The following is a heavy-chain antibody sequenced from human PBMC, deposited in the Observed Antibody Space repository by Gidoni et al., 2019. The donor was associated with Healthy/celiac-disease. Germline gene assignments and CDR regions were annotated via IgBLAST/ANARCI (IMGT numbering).Heavy chain of an antibody. D-gene: IGHD2-2*01. CDR2: IYYSGST. CDR3: ARATVPTHPVGFDP. Sequence: QVQLQESGPGLVKPSQTLSLTCTVSCGSISSGGYYWSWIRQHPGKGLEWIGYIYYSGSTYYNPSLKSRVTISVDTSKNQFSLKLSSVTAADTAVYYCARATVPTHPVGFDPWGQGTLVTVSS. V-gene: IGHV4-31*03. CDR1: CGSISSGGYY. J-gene: IGHJ5*02.